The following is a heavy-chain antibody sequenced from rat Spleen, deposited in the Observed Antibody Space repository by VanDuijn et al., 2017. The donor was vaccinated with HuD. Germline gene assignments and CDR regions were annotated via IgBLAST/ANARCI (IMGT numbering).Heavy chain of an antibody. D-gene: IGHD1-8*01. Sequence: EVQLVESGGGLVQPGRSLKLSCAASGFTFSNYDMAWVRQSPKKGLEWVATISYDGSSTFYRDSVRGRFTISRDYAKNTLYLQMDSLRSEDTATYYCAKEGDGGYSSYPNWFAYWGQGTLVTVSS. CDR1: GFTFSNYD. J-gene: IGHJ3*01. V-gene: IGHV5-7*01. CDR2: ISYDGSST. CDR3: AKEGDGGYSSYPNWFAY.